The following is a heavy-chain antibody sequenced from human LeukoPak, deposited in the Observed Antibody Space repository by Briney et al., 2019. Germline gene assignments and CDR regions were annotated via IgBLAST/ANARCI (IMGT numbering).Heavy chain of an antibody. D-gene: IGHD3-16*01. CDR3: AREGGYQYYYAMDV. CDR1: GFTFKTYS. V-gene: IGHV3-21*01. Sequence: GGSLRLSCAASGFTFKTYSMHWVRQAAGMGLEWVSSISSSSSYIFYADSVKGRFTISRDNAKNSLYLQMSSLRAEDAAVYYCAREGGYQYYYAMDVWGQGTTFTVSS. CDR2: ISSSSSYI. J-gene: IGHJ6*02.